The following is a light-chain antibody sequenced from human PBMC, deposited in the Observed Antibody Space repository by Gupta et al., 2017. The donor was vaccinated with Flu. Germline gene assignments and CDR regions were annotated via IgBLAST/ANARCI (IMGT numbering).Light chain of an antibody. CDR2: QDS. V-gene: IGLV3-25*03. J-gene: IGLJ2*01. Sequence: GQTAMITCSGDSLPNRYGCWYQQKAGQAPVLVIYQDSERPSGIPERFSGSSSGNTLTLTITEVQAKDEADYYCQSGDSNADFVTFGGGTKLTVL. CDR3: QSGDSNADFVT. CDR1: SLPNRY.